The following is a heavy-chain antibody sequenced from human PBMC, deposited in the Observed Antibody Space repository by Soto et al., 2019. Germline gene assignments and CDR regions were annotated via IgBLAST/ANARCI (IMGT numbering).Heavy chain of an antibody. CDR3: AREPLTGGDYVWAYYYYCMDV. D-gene: IGHD3-16*01. CDR1: GGTFSSYA. Sequence: QVQLVQSGAEVKKPGSSVKVSCKASGGTFSSYAISWVRQAPGQGLEWMGGIIPIFGTANYAQKFQGRVTITADESTSTAYMELSSLRSEDTAVYYCAREPLTGGDYVWAYYYYCMDVWGQVTTVTVSS. V-gene: IGHV1-69*01. J-gene: IGHJ6*02. CDR2: IIPIFGTA.